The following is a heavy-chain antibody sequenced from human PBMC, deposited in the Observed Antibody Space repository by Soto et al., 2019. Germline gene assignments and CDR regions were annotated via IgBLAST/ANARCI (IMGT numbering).Heavy chain of an antibody. V-gene: IGHV1-69*01. Sequence: QVQLVQSGAEVKKPGSSVKVSCKASGGTFSSYAISWVRQAPGQGLEWMGGIIPIFGTANYAQKFQGRVTITADESTSTAYMELSSLRSEDTAVYYCASRAPPDSNYYYYGMDVWGQGTTVTVSS. CDR2: IIPIFGTA. CDR3: ASRAPPDSNYYYYGMDV. D-gene: IGHD4-4*01. CDR1: GGTFSSYA. J-gene: IGHJ6*02.